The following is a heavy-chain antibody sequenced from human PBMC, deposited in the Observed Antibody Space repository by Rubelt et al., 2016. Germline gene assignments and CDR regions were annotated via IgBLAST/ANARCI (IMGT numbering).Heavy chain of an antibody. CDR1: GGSISSGGYY. CDR3: ARDGCSSTSCWGRLGWFDP. J-gene: IGHJ5*02. CDR2: IYYSGST. D-gene: IGHD2-2*01. V-gene: IGHV4-31*03. Sequence: QVQLQESGPGLVKPSETLSLTCTVSGGSISSGGYYWSWIRQHPGKGLEWIGYIYYSGSTYYNPSLKSRVTISVDTSKNQFSLKLSSVTAADTAVYYCARDGCSSTSCWGRLGWFDPWGQGTLVTVSS.